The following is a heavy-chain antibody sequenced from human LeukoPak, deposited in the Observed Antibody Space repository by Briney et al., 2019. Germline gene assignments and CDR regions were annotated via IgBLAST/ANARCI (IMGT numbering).Heavy chain of an antibody. CDR3: ARELVKANWFDP. D-gene: IGHD1-1*01. CDR2: INHSGST. J-gene: IGHJ5*02. Sequence: GSLRLSCAASGFTFSSYEMNWVRQPPGKGLEWIGEINHSGSTNYNPSLKSRVTISVDTSKNQFSLKLSSVTAADTAVYYCARELVKANWFDPWGQGTLVTVSS. V-gene: IGHV4-34*01. CDR1: GFTFSSYE.